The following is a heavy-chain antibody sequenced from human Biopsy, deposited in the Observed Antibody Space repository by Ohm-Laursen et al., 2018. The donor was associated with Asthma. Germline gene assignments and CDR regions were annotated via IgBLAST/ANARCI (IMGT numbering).Heavy chain of an antibody. CDR1: GFTFSSYG. CDR2: MSYDGSIK. V-gene: IGHV3-33*05. CDR3: VKDTDEIRGYYTFEV. D-gene: IGHD3-22*01. Sequence: SLRLSCAASGFTFSSYGMDWVRQAPGKGLEWVALMSYDGSIKDYADSVKGRFTISRDNSKNTVDLQTRSLRAEDTAIYYCVKDTDEIRGYYTFEVWGQGTMVTVSS. J-gene: IGHJ3*01.